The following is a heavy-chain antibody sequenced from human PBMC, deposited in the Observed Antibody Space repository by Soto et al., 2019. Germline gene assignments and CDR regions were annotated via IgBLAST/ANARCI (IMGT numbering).Heavy chain of an antibody. CDR1: GFTFSAYG. CDR2: ISHDGTNK. V-gene: IGHV3-30*03. J-gene: IGHJ4*02. Sequence: PGGSLRLSCEVSGFTFSAYGMHWVRQAPGKGLEWVAAISHDGTNKNYADSVKGRFTISRDNSKNTVYLQMNSLRAEDTAVYYCVRGDNWNDEASDYWGQGTLVTVSS. CDR3: VRGDNWNDEASDY. D-gene: IGHD1-1*01.